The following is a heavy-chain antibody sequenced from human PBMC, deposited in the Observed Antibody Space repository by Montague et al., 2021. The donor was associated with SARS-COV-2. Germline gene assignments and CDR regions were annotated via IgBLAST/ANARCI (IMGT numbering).Heavy chain of an antibody. CDR2: IDKSGTN. J-gene: IGHJ6*02. D-gene: IGHD3-10*01. Sequence: TLSLTCTVSGGSISYGGYSWNWIRQHPGKGLAWIGYIDKSGTNQYNPSLKSRVCLTVDTSKNQFSLNLLSATAAASSLCYCARDLGAIDVWGQGTTVIVSS. CDR3: ARDLGAIDV. CDR1: GGSISYGGYS. V-gene: IGHV4-31*03.